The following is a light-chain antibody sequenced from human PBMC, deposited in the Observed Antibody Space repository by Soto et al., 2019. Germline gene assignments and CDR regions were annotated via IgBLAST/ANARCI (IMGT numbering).Light chain of an antibody. Sequence: DIVMTQCPDSLAVSLGKRATINCKSSERVLYSSNNKNYLTWYQQKPGQPPKXXIYWASTRESGVPDRFSGSGSGTDFTLTISSLQAEDVAVYYCQQYYSTPITFGQGTRLEI. J-gene: IGKJ5*01. CDR2: WAS. V-gene: IGKV4-1*01. CDR1: ERVLYSSNNKNY. CDR3: QQYYSTPIT.